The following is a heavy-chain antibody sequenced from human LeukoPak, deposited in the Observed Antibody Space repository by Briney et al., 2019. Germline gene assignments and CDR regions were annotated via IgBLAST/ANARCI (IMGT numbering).Heavy chain of an antibody. CDR1: GFTFSSYA. V-gene: IGHV3-30*04. CDR2: ISYDGSNK. J-gene: IGHJ6*03. CDR3: ARGSIAARWGLYYYYYYMDV. Sequence: GGSLRLSCAASGFTFSSYAMHWVRQAPGKGLEWVAVISYDGSNKYYADSVKGRFTISRDNSKNTLYLQMNSLRAEDTVVYYCARGSIAARWGLYYYYYYMDVWGKGTTVTVSS. D-gene: IGHD6-6*01.